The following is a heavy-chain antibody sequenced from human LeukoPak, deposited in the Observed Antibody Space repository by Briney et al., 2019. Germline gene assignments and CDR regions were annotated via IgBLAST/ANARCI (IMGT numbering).Heavy chain of an antibody. CDR3: ARLHDNVLDY. CDR1: GFRFSSYS. D-gene: IGHD4-11*01. Sequence: GGSLRLSCAASGFRFSSYSMNWVRQAPGKGLEGVAFIRYDGSNKYYADSVKGRFTISRDNSKNTLYLQMNSLRAEDTAVYYCARLHDNVLDYWGQGTLVTVSS. V-gene: IGHV3-30*02. J-gene: IGHJ4*02. CDR2: IRYDGSNK.